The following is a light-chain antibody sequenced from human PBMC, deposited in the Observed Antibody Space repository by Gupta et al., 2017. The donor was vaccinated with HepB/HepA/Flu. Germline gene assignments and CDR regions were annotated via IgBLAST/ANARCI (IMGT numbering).Light chain of an antibody. Sequence: QSVLGQPPSASGTPGQRVTISCSGSSSNIGAKTVNWYQHLPGGAPKLLIYNNRQRPSGVSDRFSGSKSGTSASLAIRGLQSEDEADYYCAVWDDSLNGRVFGGGTKLTVL. CDR1: SSNIGAKT. V-gene: IGLV1-44*01. CDR3: AVWDDSLNGRV. J-gene: IGLJ2*01. CDR2: NNR.